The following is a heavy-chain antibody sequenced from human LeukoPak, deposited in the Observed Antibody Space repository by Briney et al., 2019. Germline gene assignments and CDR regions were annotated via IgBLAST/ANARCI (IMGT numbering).Heavy chain of an antibody. CDR2: INSDGSST. D-gene: IGHD1-26*01. Sequence: GGSLRLSCAASGFTFSSYWMHWVRQAPGKGLVWVSRINSDGSSTSYADSVKGRFTISRDNAKNTLYLQMNSLRAEDTAVYYCARYPRAHYMDVWGKGTTVTISS. CDR1: GFTFSSYW. J-gene: IGHJ6*03. CDR3: ARYPRAHYMDV. V-gene: IGHV3-74*01.